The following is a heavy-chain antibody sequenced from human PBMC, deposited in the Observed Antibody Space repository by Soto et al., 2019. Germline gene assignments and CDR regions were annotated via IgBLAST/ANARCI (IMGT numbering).Heavy chain of an antibody. V-gene: IGHV1-8*01. J-gene: IGHJ5*02. D-gene: IGHD6-19*01. CDR3: ARVAVAVRPRWYNWFDP. CDR2: MNPNSGET. Sequence: QEQLVQSGAEVKKPGASVKVSCNTSGYTFTDYDINWVRQANGQGLEWIGWMNPNSGETGYAQEFQGRVTMSRSASLSTAYLELSSLRSEDTAVYYCARVAVAVRPRWYNWFDPWGQGTLVTVSS. CDR1: GYTFTDYD.